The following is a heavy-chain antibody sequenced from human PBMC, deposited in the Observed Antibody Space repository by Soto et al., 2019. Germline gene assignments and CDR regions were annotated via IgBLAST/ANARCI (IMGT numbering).Heavy chain of an antibody. CDR2: INHSGST. D-gene: IGHD6-13*01. CDR3: ESLNSSSRRAPLDY. V-gene: IGHV4-34*01. CDR1: GGSFSGYY. J-gene: IGHJ4*02. Sequence: SETLSLTCAVYGGSFSGYYWSWIRQPPGKGLEWIGEINHSGSTNYNPSLKSRVTISVDTSKNQFSLKLSSVTAADTAVYYCESLNSSSRRAPLDYWGQGTLVNVSS.